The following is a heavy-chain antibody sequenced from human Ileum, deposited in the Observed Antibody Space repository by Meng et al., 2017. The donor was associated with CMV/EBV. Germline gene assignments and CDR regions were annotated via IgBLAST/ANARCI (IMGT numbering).Heavy chain of an antibody. CDR1: GFTVSSSY. Sequence: GESLKISCAASGFTVSSSYMNWVRQAPGKGLEWVSVIYSGGSTYYADSLKGRFTISRDNSKNTLYLQMNSLRAEDTAVYYCAKSLVDTAMDLDEWSQETLVTVSS. D-gene: IGHD5-18*01. CDR2: IYSGGST. V-gene: IGHV3-53*01. CDR3: AKSLVDTAMDLDE. J-gene: IGHJ4*02.